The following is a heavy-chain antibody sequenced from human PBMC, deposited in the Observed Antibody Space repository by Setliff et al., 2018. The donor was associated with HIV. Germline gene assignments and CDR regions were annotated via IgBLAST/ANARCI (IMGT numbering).Heavy chain of an antibody. Sequence: ASVKVSCKASGYTFTGYYLHWVRQAPGQGLEWMGWIDPNSGDTNYAQKFQGRVTMTRDTSISTAYMDLSRLRSDDTAVYYCARRVPPIPSGDLDYWGQGTLVTVSS. CDR2: IDPNSGDT. V-gene: IGHV1-2*02. CDR1: GYTFTGYY. D-gene: IGHD4-17*01. CDR3: ARRVPPIPSGDLDY. J-gene: IGHJ4*02.